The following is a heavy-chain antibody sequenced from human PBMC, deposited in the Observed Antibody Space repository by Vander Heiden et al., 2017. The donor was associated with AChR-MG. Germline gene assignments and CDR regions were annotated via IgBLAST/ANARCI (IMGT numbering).Heavy chain of an antibody. V-gene: IGHV1-69*06. CDR1: GGTFSRYA. J-gene: IGHJ4*02. D-gene: IGHD2-15*01. Sequence: VQLVQSGAEVTKPGSSVKVSCKASGGTFSRYAISGVRQAPGQGLEWMGGIIPIFGTANYAQKFQGGVTITADKSTSTAYMELSSLRSEDTAVYYCARVGTYCSGGSCYLDYWGQGTLVTVSS. CDR3: ARVGTYCSGGSCYLDY. CDR2: IIPIFGTA.